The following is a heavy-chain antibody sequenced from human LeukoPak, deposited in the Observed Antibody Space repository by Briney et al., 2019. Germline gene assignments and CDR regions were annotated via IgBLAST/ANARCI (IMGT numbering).Heavy chain of an antibody. V-gene: IGHV3-30*02. CDR2: IRYDEANK. D-gene: IGHD2-2*01. CDR3: AKAYCGSTVCYGGGKIDY. Sequence: GGSLRLSCAASGFTFIHWVRQAPGKGPEWVGFIRYDEANKYYADSVKGRFTISRDNSKNTLYLEMNSLRAEDTAVYYCAKAYCGSTVCYGGGKIDYWGQGTLVTVSS. CDR1: GFTFI. J-gene: IGHJ4*02.